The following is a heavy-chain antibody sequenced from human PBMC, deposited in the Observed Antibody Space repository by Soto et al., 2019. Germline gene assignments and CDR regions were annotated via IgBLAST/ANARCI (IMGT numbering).Heavy chain of an antibody. CDR2: INPNSGGT. D-gene: IGHD3-10*01. V-gene: IGHV1-2*04. CDR3: AKNSGETVRADYYYSYGRDG. J-gene: IGHJ6*02. CDR1: GYTFTGYY. Sequence: ASVKVSCKASGYTFTGYYMHWVRQAPGQGLEWMGWINPNSGGTNYAQKFQGWVTMTRDTSISTAYMELSRLRSDDTAVYYCAKNSGETVRADYYYSYGRDGGAQGTRVTVS.